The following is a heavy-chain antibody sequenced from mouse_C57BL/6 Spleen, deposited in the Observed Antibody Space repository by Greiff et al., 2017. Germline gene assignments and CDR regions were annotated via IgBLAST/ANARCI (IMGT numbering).Heavy chain of an antibody. D-gene: IGHD2-1*01. CDR3: GRVIYAMDY. J-gene: IGHJ4*01. CDR1: GYAFSSSW. V-gene: IGHV1-82*01. CDR2: IYPGDGDT. Sequence: VQLQQSGPELVKPGASVKISCKASGYAFSSSWMNWVKQRPGKGLEWIGRIYPGDGDTNYNGKFKSKATLTVDKSSSTAYMQLSSLTSEDSAVYYCGRVIYAMDYWGQGTSVTVSS.